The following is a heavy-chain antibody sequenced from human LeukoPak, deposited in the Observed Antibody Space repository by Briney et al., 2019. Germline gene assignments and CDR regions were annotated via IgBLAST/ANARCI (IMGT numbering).Heavy chain of an antibody. CDR1: GCTFSNYW. CDR2: INERATII. J-gene: IGHJ4*02. V-gene: IGHV3-74*01. Sequence: PGGSLRLSCAASGCTFSNYWMHWVRQAPGKGLEWVSRINERATIISYADSVKGRFTISRENARNTLYLQMNSLTAEDTAVYYCVRDLILVWTPGDDFDHWGQGTLVTVSS. D-gene: IGHD3-16*01. CDR3: VRDLILVWTPGDDFDH.